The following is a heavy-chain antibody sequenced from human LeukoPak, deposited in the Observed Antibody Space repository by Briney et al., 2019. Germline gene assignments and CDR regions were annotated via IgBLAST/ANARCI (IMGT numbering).Heavy chain of an antibody. Sequence: GGSLRLSCVASGFSLSSYSMNWVRQAPGKGLEWISFVHSSGGIIFYAESVKGRFTISRDNAKNSLFLQMNSLRAEDTAVYYCARRVPNEVITDYFDYWGPGTLVTVSS. CDR1: GFSLSSYS. V-gene: IGHV3-48*04. CDR3: ARRVPNEVITDYFDY. CDR2: VHSSGGII. D-gene: IGHD3-16*01. J-gene: IGHJ4*02.